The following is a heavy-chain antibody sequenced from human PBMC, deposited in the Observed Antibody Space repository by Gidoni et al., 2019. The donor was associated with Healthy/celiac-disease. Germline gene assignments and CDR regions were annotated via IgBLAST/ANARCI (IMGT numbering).Heavy chain of an antibody. CDR1: GFTVSSYG. V-gene: IGHV3-30*18. J-gene: IGHJ4*02. Sequence: LVESGGGVVQPGRSLRLSCAASGFTVSSYGMHWVRQAPGKGLEWVAVISYAGSNKYYADSVKGRFTISRDNSKNTLYLQMNSLRAEDTAVYYCAKDTAQYYYDSSAPLAYWGQGTLVTVSS. CDR3: AKDTAQYYYDSSAPLAY. D-gene: IGHD3-22*01. CDR2: ISYAGSNK.